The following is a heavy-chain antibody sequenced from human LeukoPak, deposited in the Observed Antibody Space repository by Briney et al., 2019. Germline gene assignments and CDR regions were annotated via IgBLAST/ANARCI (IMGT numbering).Heavy chain of an antibody. Sequence: ASVKVSCKASGYTFTTYAMNWVRQAPGQGLEWMGWINPNSGGTNYAQKFQGRVTMTRDTSISTAYMELSRLRSDDTAVYYCARTRDTAMGNWGQGTLVTVSS. CDR1: GYTFTTYA. V-gene: IGHV1-2*02. CDR3: ARTRDTAMGN. CDR2: INPNSGGT. J-gene: IGHJ4*02. D-gene: IGHD5-18*01.